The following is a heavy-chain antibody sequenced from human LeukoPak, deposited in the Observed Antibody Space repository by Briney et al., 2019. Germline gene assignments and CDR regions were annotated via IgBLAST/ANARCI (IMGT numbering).Heavy chain of an antibody. D-gene: IGHD1-26*01. Sequence: SETLSLTCTVSGGSISSSSYYWGWIRQPPGKGLEWIGSIYYSGSTYYNASLKSRVTIYVDTSKNQFSLKLSSVTAAETAVYYCATQYRGAIRGGAFDAWGQGTMVTVS. CDR2: IYYSGST. V-gene: IGHV4-39*01. CDR3: ATQYRGAIRGGAFDA. CDR1: GGSISSSSYY. J-gene: IGHJ3*01.